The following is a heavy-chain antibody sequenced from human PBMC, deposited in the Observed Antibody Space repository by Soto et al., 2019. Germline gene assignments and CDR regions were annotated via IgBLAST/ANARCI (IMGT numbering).Heavy chain of an antibody. CDR2: ISGSGGST. CDR3: AKGLYGSGSIDAFDI. J-gene: IGHJ3*02. Sequence: PGGSLRLSCAASGFTFSSYAMSWVRQXPGKGLEWVSAISGSGGSTYYADSVKGRFTISRDNSKNTLYLQMNGLRAEDTAVYYCAKGLYGSGSIDAFDIWGQGTMVTVSS. V-gene: IGHV3-23*01. CDR1: GFTFSSYA. D-gene: IGHD3-10*01.